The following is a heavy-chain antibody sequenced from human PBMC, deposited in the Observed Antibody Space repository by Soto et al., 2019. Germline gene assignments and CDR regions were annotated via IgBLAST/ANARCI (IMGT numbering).Heavy chain of an antibody. CDR1: GYSFTSYW. D-gene: IGHD6-19*01. CDR3: ARVVFLGTHELGIAVAGSYWFDP. Sequence: PGESLKISCKGSGYSFTSYWIGWVRQMPGKGLEWMGIIYPGDSDTRYSPSFQGQVTLSADKSISTAYLQWSRLKAWDTAMYYCARVVFLGTHELGIAVAGSYWFDPWGQGTLVTVSS. J-gene: IGHJ5*02. CDR2: IYPGDSDT. V-gene: IGHV5-51*01.